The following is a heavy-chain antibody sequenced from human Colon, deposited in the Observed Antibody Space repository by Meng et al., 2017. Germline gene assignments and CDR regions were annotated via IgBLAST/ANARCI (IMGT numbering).Heavy chain of an antibody. CDR3: ARDQAPISSQLAANWFDP. CDR2: INAGNGNT. J-gene: IGHJ5*02. CDR1: GYAFTAYY. D-gene: IGHD2-2*01. Sequence: VQVVQPGAEVKGPGASVKVSCKASGYAFTAYYIHWVRQAPGQGLEWMGWINAGNGNTKYSQKFQDRVTLTRDTSASTVYMELSSLTSEDTAVYYCARDQAPISSQLAANWFDPWGQGTLVTVSS. V-gene: IGHV1-3*01.